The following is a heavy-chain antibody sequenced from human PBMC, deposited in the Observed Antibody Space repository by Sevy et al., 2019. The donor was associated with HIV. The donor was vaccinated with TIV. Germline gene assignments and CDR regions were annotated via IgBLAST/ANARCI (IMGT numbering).Heavy chain of an antibody. CDR2: ISPEGSRI. V-gene: IGHV3-7*04. CDR3: AKDRGWKTFDY. D-gene: IGHD3-10*01. J-gene: IGHJ4*02. CDR1: VFGFSGTW. Sequence: GGSLRLSCAASVFGFSGTWMNWVRQAPGKGLEWVAIISPEGSRIDYADSVKGRLIISRDNANSSVSLQMNSLRVEDMGVYYCAKDRGWKTFDYWGQGALVTVSS.